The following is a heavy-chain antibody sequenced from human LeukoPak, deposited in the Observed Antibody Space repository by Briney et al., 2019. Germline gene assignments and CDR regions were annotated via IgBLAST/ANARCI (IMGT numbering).Heavy chain of an antibody. D-gene: IGHD3-10*02. CDR1: GYTFTSYG. V-gene: IGHV1-18*01. J-gene: IGHJ4*02. Sequence: ASVKVSCKASGYTFTSYGISWVRQAPGQGLEWMGWISAYYGNTNYAQKLQGRVTMTTDTSTSTAYMELRSLRSDGTALYYCARDYSGGYYVGWGQGTLVTVSS. CDR2: ISAYYGNT. CDR3: ARDYSGGYYVG.